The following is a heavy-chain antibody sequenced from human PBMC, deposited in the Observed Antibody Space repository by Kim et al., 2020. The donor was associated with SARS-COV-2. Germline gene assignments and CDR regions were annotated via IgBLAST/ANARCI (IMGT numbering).Heavy chain of an antibody. Sequence: ADTVKARFTDSRDNSKNTLYLQFNSLRDDDTAIYYCAKDASVSYYYSGMDVWGQGTTVTVSS. J-gene: IGHJ6*02. V-gene: IGHV3-23*01. CDR3: AKDASVSYYYSGMDV. D-gene: IGHD6-19*01.